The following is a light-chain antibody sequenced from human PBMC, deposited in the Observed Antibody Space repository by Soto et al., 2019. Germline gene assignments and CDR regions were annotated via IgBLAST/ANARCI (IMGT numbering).Light chain of an antibody. Sequence: EIVMTQSPATLSVSPGERATLSCRASQSVSSNLAWYQQKPGQAPRLLIYGASTRATGIPARFSGSGSGTDFTLTIISLPSEDFAIYYCQQYNNWPPTFGQGTKLELK. CDR3: QQYNNWPPT. CDR1: QSVSSN. J-gene: IGKJ2*01. CDR2: GAS. V-gene: IGKV3-15*01.